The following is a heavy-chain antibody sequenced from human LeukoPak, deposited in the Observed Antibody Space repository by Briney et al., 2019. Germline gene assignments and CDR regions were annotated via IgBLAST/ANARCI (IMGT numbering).Heavy chain of an antibody. Sequence: PGGSLRLSCAASGFTFSSYAMSWVRQAPGKGLEWVSAISGSGGSTYYADSVKGRFTISRDNAKNTLYLQMNSLRAEDTAVYYCARAGYQYYYYYYGMDVWGQGTTVTVSS. D-gene: IGHD6-25*01. J-gene: IGHJ6*02. CDR3: ARAGYQYYYYYYGMDV. CDR1: GFTFSSYA. CDR2: ISGSGGST. V-gene: IGHV3-23*01.